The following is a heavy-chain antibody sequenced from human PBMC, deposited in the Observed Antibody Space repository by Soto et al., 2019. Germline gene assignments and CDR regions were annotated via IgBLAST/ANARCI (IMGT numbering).Heavy chain of an antibody. J-gene: IGHJ5*02. D-gene: IGHD3-16*01. CDR3: ARDDYKDGGNNWFDP. V-gene: IGHV4-39*07. CDR2: FHSSGNT. CDR1: VASIRISGDD. Sequence: PAETLSLTCTLSVASIRISGDDWPWIRQSPGKGLEWIGSFHSSGNTYYNPSLKSRVAIFVDTSKNQFSLKLNAVTAADTAVYYCARDDYKDGGNNWFDPWGQGTLVTV.